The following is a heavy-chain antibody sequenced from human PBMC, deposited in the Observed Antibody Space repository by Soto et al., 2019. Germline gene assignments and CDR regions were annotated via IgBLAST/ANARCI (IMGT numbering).Heavy chain of an antibody. CDR3: TKDPQQLIVYFDQ. CDR1: DFTFRNYA. Sequence: PGGSLSLPCAAPDFTFRNYAIRWVRQPPGKGLEWVSSFSDKVCTTYYAHSVKGRLTNSRDNSKNTPYLQMNSLIAEDTADYYWTKDPQQLIVYFDQWGQGTQVTVCS. V-gene: IGHV3-23*01. J-gene: IGHJ4*02. D-gene: IGHD6-13*01. CDR2: FSDKVCTT.